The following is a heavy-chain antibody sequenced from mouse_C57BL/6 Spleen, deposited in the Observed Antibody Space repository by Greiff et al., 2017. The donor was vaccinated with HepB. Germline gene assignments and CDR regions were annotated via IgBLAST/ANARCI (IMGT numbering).Heavy chain of an antibody. CDR2: INPNNGGT. Sequence: EVQLQQSGPELVKPGASVKISCKASGYTFTDYYMNWVKQSHGKSLEWIGDINPNNGGTSYNQKFKGKATLTVDKSSSTAYMELRSLTSEDSAVYDCARPYFDHWGQGTTPTVSS. CDR3: ARPYFDH. J-gene: IGHJ2*01. V-gene: IGHV1-26*01. CDR1: GYTFTDYY.